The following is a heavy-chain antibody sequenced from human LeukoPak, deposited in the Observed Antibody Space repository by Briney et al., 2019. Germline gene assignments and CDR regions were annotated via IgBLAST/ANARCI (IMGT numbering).Heavy chain of an antibody. V-gene: IGHV3-33*06. D-gene: IGHD4-17*01. Sequence: GGSLRLSCAASGFTFSSYGMHWVRQAPGKGLEWVAVIWYDGSNKYYADSVKGRFTISRDNSKNTLYLQMNSLRAEDTAVYYCAKDIPPGGTTVTRSDYWGQGTLVTVSS. J-gene: IGHJ4*02. CDR1: GFTFSSYG. CDR2: IWYDGSNK. CDR3: AKDIPPGGTTVTRSDY.